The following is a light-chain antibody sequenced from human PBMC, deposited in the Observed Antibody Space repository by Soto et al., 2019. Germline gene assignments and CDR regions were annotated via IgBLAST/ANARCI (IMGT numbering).Light chain of an antibody. CDR2: AAS. V-gene: IGKV1-39*01. Sequence: DIQMTQSPSSLPASIGDKVTITCRASQAISTYLNWYQQKPGKAPKLLIYAASILENGVPSRFSGSVSGTDFTLTISSLQPEDFATCYCQQSYKIPFTFGQGTKLDI. CDR3: QQSYKIPFT. J-gene: IGKJ2*01. CDR1: QAISTY.